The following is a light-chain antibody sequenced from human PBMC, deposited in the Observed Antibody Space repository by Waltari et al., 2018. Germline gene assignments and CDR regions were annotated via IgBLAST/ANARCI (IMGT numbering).Light chain of an antibody. Sequence: DIQMTQSLSSLSASVGDTITITCQTNQGIGNNLNWFRQKPGKAPELLIYMTSSLQNGIPFRFSGSGSGTDFTLTISSLQPEDFATYICQQGDTFPPTFGGGTKVE. CDR3: QQGDTFPPT. CDR2: MTS. CDR1: QGIGNN. V-gene: IGKV1-16*01. J-gene: IGKJ4*01.